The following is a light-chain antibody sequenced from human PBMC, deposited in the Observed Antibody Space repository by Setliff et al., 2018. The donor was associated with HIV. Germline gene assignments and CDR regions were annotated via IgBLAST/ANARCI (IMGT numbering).Light chain of an antibody. CDR1: SSDVGGYYY. CDR3: FLYTSSTPLYV. Sequence: QSGLTQPASVSGSPGQSITISCTGTSSDVGGYYYVPWYQQHPGKAPKLMISDVSYRPSGVSIRFSGSKSGNTASLTISGLQAEDEADYYCFLYTSSTPLYVFGTGTKVTVL. J-gene: IGLJ1*01. V-gene: IGLV2-14*03. CDR2: DVS.